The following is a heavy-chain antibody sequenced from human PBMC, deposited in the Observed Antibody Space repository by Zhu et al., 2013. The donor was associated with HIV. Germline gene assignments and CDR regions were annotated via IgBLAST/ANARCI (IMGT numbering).Heavy chain of an antibody. D-gene: IGHD5-18*01. J-gene: IGHJ6*02. Sequence: QVQLVQSGAEVKKPGSSVKVSCKASGGTFSSYAISWVRQAPGQGLEWMGGIIPIFGTANYAQKFQGRVTITADKSTSTAYMELSSLRSEDTAVYYCARGSDYGYPIYYYYGMDVWGQGTTVTVSS. V-gene: IGHV1-69*06. CDR2: IIPIFGTA. CDR3: ARGSDYGYPIYYYYGMDV. CDR1: GGTFSSYA.